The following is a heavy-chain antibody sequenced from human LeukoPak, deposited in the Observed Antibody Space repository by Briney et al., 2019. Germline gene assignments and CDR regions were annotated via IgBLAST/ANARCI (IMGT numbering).Heavy chain of an antibody. V-gene: IGHV1-8*02. CDR3: ARATRITIFGVVTYNWFDP. D-gene: IGHD3-3*01. CDR1: GYTFTGYY. CDR2: INPNSGNT. Sequence: GASVKVSCKASGYTFTGYYMHWVRQAPGQGLEWMGWINPNSGNTGYAQKFQGRVTMTRNTSISTAYMELSSLRSEDTAVYYCARATRITIFGVVTYNWFDPWGQGTLATVSS. J-gene: IGHJ5*02.